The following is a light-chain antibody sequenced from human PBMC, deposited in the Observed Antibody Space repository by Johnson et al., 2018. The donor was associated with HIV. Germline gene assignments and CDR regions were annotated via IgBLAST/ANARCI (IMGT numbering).Light chain of an antibody. CDR2: EDN. CDR3: GIWDASLSPLYV. J-gene: IGLJ1*01. Sequence: QPVLTQPPSVSAAPGQTVNISCSGNVSNIESYFVSWYQQLPGAAPTLLIYEDNKRPSGIPDRFSGSKSGAPATLGITGLQTGDEADYYCGIWDASLSPLYVFGTGTTLTVL. CDR1: VSNIESYF. V-gene: IGLV1-51*02.